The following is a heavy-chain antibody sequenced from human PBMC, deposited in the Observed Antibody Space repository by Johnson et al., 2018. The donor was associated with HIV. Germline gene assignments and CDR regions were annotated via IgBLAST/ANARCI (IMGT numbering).Heavy chain of an antibody. J-gene: IGHJ3*02. V-gene: IGHV3-66*01. D-gene: IGHD2-15*01. CDR2: ISSGGST. Sequence: VQLVESGGGLVQPGGSLRLSCAASGFTVSSNYMSWVRQAPGKGLEWVSVISSGGSTSYADSVKGRFTISRDNSKNTLYLQMNSLRAEDTAVYYCARACSGGSCYEEKSPDAFDIWGQGTMVTVSS. CDR1: GFTVSSNY. CDR3: ARACSGGSCYEEKSPDAFDI.